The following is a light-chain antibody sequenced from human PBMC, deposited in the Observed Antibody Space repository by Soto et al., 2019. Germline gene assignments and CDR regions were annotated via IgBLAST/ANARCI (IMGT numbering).Light chain of an antibody. Sequence: QSALTQPASVSGSPGQSITISCTGTSSDVGSYNYVSWYQQYPGNAPKLMIYDVSNRPSGVSYRFSGSKSGNTASLTISGLQAEDEAYYYCSSYTTSSTHVVFGGGTKLTVL. J-gene: IGLJ2*01. CDR3: SSYTTSSTHVV. CDR1: SSDVGSYNY. CDR2: DVS. V-gene: IGLV2-14*01.